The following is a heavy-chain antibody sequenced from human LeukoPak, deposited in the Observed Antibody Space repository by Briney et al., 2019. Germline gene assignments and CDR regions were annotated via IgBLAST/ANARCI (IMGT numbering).Heavy chain of an antibody. V-gene: IGHV3-11*04. CDR2: ISSSGSTI. D-gene: IGHD6-6*01. Sequence: GGSLRLSCAASGFTFSDYYMSWIRQAPGKGLEWVSYISSSGSTIYYADSVKGRFTISRDNAKNSLYLRMNSLRAEDTAVYYCARIDSSSSSINYWGQGTLVTVSS. CDR3: ARIDSSSSSINY. CDR1: GFTFSDYY. J-gene: IGHJ4*02.